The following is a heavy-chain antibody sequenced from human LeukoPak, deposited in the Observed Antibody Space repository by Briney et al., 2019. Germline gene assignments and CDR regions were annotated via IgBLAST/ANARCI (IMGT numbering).Heavy chain of an antibody. Sequence: ASVNVSCKASGYTFTGYYIHWVRQAPGQGRDGVGWINPNSGGTNYAQKFEGRVTMTRDTSISTAYMELSRLRSDDTDVYYCARGAGTSLVDYWGQGTLVSVSS. D-gene: IGHD6-13*01. CDR1: GYTFTGYY. V-gene: IGHV1-2*02. CDR2: INPNSGGT. CDR3: ARGAGTSLVDY. J-gene: IGHJ4*02.